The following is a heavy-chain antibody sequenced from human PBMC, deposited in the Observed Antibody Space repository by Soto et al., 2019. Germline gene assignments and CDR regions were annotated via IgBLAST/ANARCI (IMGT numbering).Heavy chain of an antibody. V-gene: IGHV2-5*02. Sequence: QITLKESGPTLVKPTQTLTLTCTFSGFSLSTSGVGVGWIRQPPGKALEWLALIYWDDDKRYSPSLKSRLTIPTDPSTNQLGLTSPHIDPADTPTDYCAHRRGGAGEQQVGYSFDPCGQGTLVTVSS. D-gene: IGHD6-13*01. CDR3: AHRRGGAGEQQVGYSFDP. CDR2: IYWDDDK. J-gene: IGHJ5*02. CDR1: GFSLSTSGVG.